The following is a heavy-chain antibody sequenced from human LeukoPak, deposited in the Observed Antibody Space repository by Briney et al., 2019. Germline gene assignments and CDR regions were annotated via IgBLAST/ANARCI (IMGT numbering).Heavy chain of an antibody. Sequence: SETLSLTCTVSGGSISSYYWSWIRQPPGKGLEWIGYIYYSGTTDYNPSLKSRVTISVDTSNNQFSLKVSSVTAADTAVYYCARSSGAYRSFDYWGQGTLVTVSS. D-gene: IGHD1-26*01. CDR3: ARSSGAYRSFDY. J-gene: IGHJ4*02. V-gene: IGHV4-59*01. CDR1: GGSISSYY. CDR2: IYYSGTT.